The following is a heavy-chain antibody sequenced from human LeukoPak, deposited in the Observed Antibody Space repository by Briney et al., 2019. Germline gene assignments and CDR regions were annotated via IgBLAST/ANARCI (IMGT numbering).Heavy chain of an antibody. D-gene: IGHD3-10*01. CDR1: GFTFSSYG. Sequence: PGGSLRLSCAASGFTFSSYGMSWVRQAPGKRLEWVSGISGSGGSTYYADSVKGRFTISRDNSKSTLYLKMNSLRAENTAVYYCAKSTEGCYGSGSYYNTATFDYWGQGTLVTVSS. J-gene: IGHJ4*02. CDR2: ISGSGGST. CDR3: AKSTEGCYGSGSYYNTATFDY. V-gene: IGHV3-23*01.